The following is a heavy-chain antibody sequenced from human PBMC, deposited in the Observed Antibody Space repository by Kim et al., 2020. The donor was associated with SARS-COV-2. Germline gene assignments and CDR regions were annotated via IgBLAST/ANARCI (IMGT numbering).Heavy chain of an antibody. V-gene: IGHV3-23*01. J-gene: IGHJ4*02. CDR3: AKQAPVERRTDKYYFDY. D-gene: IGHD1-1*01. Sequence: GGSLRLSCAASGFTFSSYAMSWVRQAPGKGLEWVSAISGSGGSTYYADSVKGRFTISRDNSKNTLYLQMNSLRAEDTAVYYCAKQAPVERRTDKYYFDYWGQGTLVTVSS. CDR2: ISGSGGST. CDR1: GFTFSSYA.